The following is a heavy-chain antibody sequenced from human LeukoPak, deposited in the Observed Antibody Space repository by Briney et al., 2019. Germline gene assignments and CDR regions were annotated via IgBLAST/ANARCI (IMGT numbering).Heavy chain of an antibody. CDR1: GGSISSYY. J-gene: IGHJ6*03. CDR2: IYTSGST. CDR3: ARIAVAGQYYYYMDV. Sequence: SETLSLTCTVSGGSISSYYWSWIRQPAGKGLEWIGRIYTSGSTNYNPSLKSRVTISVDTSKNQFSLKLSSVTAADTAVYYCARIAVAGQYYYYMDVWGKGTTVTVSS. V-gene: IGHV4-4*07. D-gene: IGHD6-19*01.